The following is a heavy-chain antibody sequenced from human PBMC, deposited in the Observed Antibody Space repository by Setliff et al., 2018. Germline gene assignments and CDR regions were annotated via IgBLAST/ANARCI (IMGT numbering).Heavy chain of an antibody. V-gene: IGHV3-30*04. D-gene: IGHD6-13*01. Sequence: PGGSLRLSCEASGFTFSHYPMHWVRQAPGKGLEWVAVILYDGSNEYYADSVKGRFTISRDNAKNTLHLQMDSLRAEDTAVYYCARAKMEESGKAQAGMDVWGKGTTVTVSS. J-gene: IGHJ6*04. CDR2: ILYDGSNE. CDR1: GFTFSHYP. CDR3: ARAKMEESGKAQAGMDV.